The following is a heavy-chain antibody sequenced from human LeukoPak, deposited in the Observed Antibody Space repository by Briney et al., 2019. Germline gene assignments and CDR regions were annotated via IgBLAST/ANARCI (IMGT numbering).Heavy chain of an antibody. J-gene: IGHJ5*02. CDR3: ARDRDALVVPAANWFDP. CDR2: IIPIFGTA. V-gene: IGHV1-69*13. CDR1: GGTFSSYA. Sequence: SVKVSCKASGGTFSSYAISWVRQAPGQGLEWMGGIIPIFGTANYAQKFQGRVTITADESTSTAYMELSSLRSDDTAVYYCARDRDALVVPAANWFDPWGQGTLVTVSS. D-gene: IGHD2-2*01.